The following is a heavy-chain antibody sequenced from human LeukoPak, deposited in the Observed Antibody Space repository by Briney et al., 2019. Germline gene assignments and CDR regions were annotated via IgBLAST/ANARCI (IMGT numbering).Heavy chain of an antibody. J-gene: IGHJ3*02. CDR3: ARNLPGIGDTFDI. V-gene: IGHV3-74*01. CDR1: GFTFSSYG. CDR2: VYSDGSST. Sequence: PGRSLRLSCAASGFTFSSYGMHWARQAPGKGLVWVSRVYSDGSSTNYADSVKGRFTISRDNAKNTLYLQMNSLRAEDTAVYYCARNLPGIGDTFDIWGQGTMVTVPS. D-gene: IGHD3-9*01.